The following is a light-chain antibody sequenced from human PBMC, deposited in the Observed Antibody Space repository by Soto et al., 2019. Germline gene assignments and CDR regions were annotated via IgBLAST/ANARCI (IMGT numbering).Light chain of an antibody. CDR1: SSNIKTNG. Sequence: QAVVTQPPSASGTPGQRVTISCSGGSSNIKTNGVSWYQQVPGAAPKLLIYSNNQRPSGAPDRFTGSKSGTSASLAIAGLQSEDEATYHCATWYDSLNGLIFGGGTKLTVL. CDR2: SNN. V-gene: IGLV1-44*01. J-gene: IGLJ2*01. CDR3: ATWYDSLNGLI.